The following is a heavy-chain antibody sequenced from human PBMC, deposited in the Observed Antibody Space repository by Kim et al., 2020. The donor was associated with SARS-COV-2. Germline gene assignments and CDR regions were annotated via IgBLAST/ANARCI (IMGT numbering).Heavy chain of an antibody. D-gene: IGHD2-21*01. V-gene: IGHV1-2*06. CDR2: IDPNTGAA. CDR1: GYTFTDYY. J-gene: IGHJ4*02. Sequence: ASVKVSCKTSGYTFTDYYIHWVRQAPGQGLQWMGRIDPNTGAANYAQRFQDKVILTRDTSINTAYMELSSLKLDDTAVFYCARPPVSEAVAVDVYSGEGT. CDR3: ARPPVSEAVAVDVY.